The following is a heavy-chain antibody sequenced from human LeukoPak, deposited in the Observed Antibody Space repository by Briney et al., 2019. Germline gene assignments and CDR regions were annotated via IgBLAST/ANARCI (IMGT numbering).Heavy chain of an antibody. CDR2: IWYDGSNK. CDR1: GFTFSSYG. Sequence: GRSLRLSCAASGFTFSSYGMHWVRQAPGKGLEWVAVIWYDGSNKYYADSVKGRFTISRDNSKNTLYLQMNSLRAEDTAVYYCARASNTYYYDSSGYYIYWGQGTLVTVSS. J-gene: IGHJ4*02. CDR3: ARASNTYYYDSSGYYIY. D-gene: IGHD3-22*01. V-gene: IGHV3-33*01.